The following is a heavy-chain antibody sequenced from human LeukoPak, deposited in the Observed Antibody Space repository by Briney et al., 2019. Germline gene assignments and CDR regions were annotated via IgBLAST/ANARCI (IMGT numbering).Heavy chain of an antibody. V-gene: IGHV1-18*01. Sequence: ASVKVSCKASGYTFTSSGISWERQAPGQGLEWMGWISAYNGNANYAQKLQGRVTVTTDTSTGTAYMDLRSLRSDDTAIYYCARDYADAFDSWGQGTMVTVSS. D-gene: IGHD2-2*01. J-gene: IGHJ3*02. CDR3: ARDYADAFDS. CDR2: ISAYNGNA. CDR1: GYTFTSSG.